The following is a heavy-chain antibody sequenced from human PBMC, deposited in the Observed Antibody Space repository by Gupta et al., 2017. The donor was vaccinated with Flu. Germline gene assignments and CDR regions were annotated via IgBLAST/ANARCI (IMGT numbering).Heavy chain of an antibody. Sequence: EVTLVGSGGGLVQPGGSLRLSCIASGLTVSRSEITWVRQAPGKGPEWVSYISGSGSTIFYADSVKGRFTISRDNAKNSLYLQMTSLRAEDTGVYYCAREDPTDVHWGYFDYWGQGTLVTVSS. CDR3: AREDPTDVHWGYFDY. CDR2: ISGSGSTI. V-gene: IGHV3-48*03. D-gene: IGHD7-27*01. J-gene: IGHJ4*02. CDR1: GLTVSRSE.